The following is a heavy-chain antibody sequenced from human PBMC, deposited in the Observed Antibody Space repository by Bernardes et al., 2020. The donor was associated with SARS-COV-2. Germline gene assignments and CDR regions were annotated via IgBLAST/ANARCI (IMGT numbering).Heavy chain of an antibody. CDR1: GYTFTGYY. CDR3: ASSTAVTRWCMDV. CDR2: INPNSGGT. D-gene: IGHD4-17*01. V-gene: IGHV1-2*04. Sequence: ASMKVSCKASGYTFTGYYMHWVRQAPGQGLEWMGWINPNSGGTNYAQKFQGWVTMTRDTSISTAYMELSRLRSDDTAVYYCASSTAVTRWCMDVWGQGTTVTVSS. J-gene: IGHJ6*02.